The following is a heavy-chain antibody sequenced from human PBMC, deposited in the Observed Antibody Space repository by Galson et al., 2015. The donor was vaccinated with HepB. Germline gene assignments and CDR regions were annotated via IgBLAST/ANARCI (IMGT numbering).Heavy chain of an antibody. CDR3: ARGEQSDYAPDH. Sequence: SLRLSCAASGFTFRNFGLHWVRQAPGKGLEWVAVISDDGISPYYADSVKGRFTISRDNSNNTLYLHMNSLRPDDTAVYYCARGEQSDYAPDHWGQGTQVTVFS. D-gene: IGHD4-17*01. V-gene: IGHV3-30-3*01. CDR2: ISDDGISP. J-gene: IGHJ4*02. CDR1: GFTFRNFG.